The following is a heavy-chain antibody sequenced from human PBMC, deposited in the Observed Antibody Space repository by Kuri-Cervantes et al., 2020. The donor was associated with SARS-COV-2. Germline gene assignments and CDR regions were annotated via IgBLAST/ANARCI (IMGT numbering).Heavy chain of an antibody. CDR3: AKDRVGVLDS. CDR1: GFTVSSNY. Sequence: LTCAASGFTVSSNYMSWVRQAPGKGLEWVAVISYDGNNKNCTASGKGRFTISRDNSRNTLYLQMRSLRTEDTAFYYCAKDRVGVLDSWGQGTLVTVSS. V-gene: IGHV3-30*18. D-gene: IGHD2-8*01. CDR2: ISYDGNNK. J-gene: IGHJ4*02.